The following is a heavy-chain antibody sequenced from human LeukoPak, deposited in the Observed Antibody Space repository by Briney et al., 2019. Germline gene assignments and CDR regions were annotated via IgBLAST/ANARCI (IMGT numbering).Heavy chain of an antibody. J-gene: IGHJ2*01. Sequence: SLRLSCAVSGFTFSSYGMHWVRQAPGNGLEWVAVISHDGSDKSYTDSVKGRFTISRDNSKNTVLLEMNSLRSEDTALYLCARDAGWLRFYWYFDLWGRGTLVTVSS. CDR1: GFTFSSYG. V-gene: IGHV3-30*03. D-gene: IGHD5-24*01. CDR3: ARDAGWLRFYWYFDL. CDR2: ISHDGSDK.